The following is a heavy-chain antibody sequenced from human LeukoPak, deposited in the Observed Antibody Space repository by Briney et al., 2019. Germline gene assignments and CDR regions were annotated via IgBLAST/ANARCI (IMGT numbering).Heavy chain of an antibody. J-gene: IGHJ3*02. CDR1: GYSLTSYW. CDR2: IYPGDSDT. D-gene: IGHD6-19*01. V-gene: IGHV5-51*01. Sequence: PGESLKISCKGSGYSLTSYWIGWVRQMPGKGLEWMGIIYPGDSDTRYSPSFQGQVTISADKSISTAYLQWSSLKASDTAMYYCARGVVAGTRFDAFDIWGQGTMVTVSS. CDR3: ARGVVAGTRFDAFDI.